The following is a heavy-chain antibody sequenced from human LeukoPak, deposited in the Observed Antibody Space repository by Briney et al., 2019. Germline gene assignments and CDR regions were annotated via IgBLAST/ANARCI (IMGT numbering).Heavy chain of an antibody. V-gene: IGHV3-30*03. Sequence: GGSLRLSCAASGFTFSSYGMHWVRQAPGKGLEWVAVISYDGSNKYYADSVKGRFTISRDNSKNTLYLQMNSLRAEDTAVYYCARSATHSGSPFGYFDYWGQGTLVTVSS. CDR2: ISYDGSNK. D-gene: IGHD1-26*01. CDR1: GFTFSSYG. J-gene: IGHJ4*02. CDR3: ARSATHSGSPFGYFDY.